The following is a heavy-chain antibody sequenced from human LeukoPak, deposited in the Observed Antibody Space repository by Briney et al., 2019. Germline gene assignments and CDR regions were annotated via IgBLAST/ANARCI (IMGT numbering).Heavy chain of an antibody. CDR1: GGTFSSYA. CDR2: IIPIFGTA. D-gene: IGHD4-17*01. J-gene: IGHJ6*02. Sequence: GASVKVSYKASGGTFSSYAISWVRQAPGQGLEWMGGIIPIFGTANYAQKFQGRVTITADESTSTAYMELSSLRSEDTAVYYCARVVSHRATVIAAHYYYYGMDVWGQGTTVTVSS. V-gene: IGHV1-69*13. CDR3: ARVVSHRATVIAAHYYYYGMDV.